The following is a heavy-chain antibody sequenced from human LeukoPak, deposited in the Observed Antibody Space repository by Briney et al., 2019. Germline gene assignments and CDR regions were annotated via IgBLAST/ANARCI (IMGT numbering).Heavy chain of an antibody. CDR2: INHSGST. CDR1: GGSFSGYY. D-gene: IGHD6-6*01. J-gene: IGHJ4*02. V-gene: IGHV4-34*01. Sequence: SETLSLTCAVYGGSFSGYYWSWIRQPPGKGLEWIGEINHSGSTNYNPSLKSRVTISVDTSKNQFSLKLSSVTAADTAVYYCARYMRIAARRVFDYWGQGTLVTVSS. CDR3: ARYMRIAARRVFDY.